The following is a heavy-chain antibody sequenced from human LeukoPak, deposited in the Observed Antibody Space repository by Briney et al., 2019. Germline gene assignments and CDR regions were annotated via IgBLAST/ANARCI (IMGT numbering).Heavy chain of an antibody. J-gene: IGHJ3*02. CDR3: ARHSPQTRDAFDI. CDR2: IYYSGST. CDR1: GGSISSYY. V-gene: IGHV4-59*08. Sequence: KPSETLSLTCTVSGGSISSYYWSWIRQPPGKGLEWIGYIYYSGSTNYNPSLKSRVTISVDTSKNQFSLKLSSVTAADTAVYYCARHSPQTRDAFDIWGQGTMVTVSS. D-gene: IGHD1/OR15-1a*01.